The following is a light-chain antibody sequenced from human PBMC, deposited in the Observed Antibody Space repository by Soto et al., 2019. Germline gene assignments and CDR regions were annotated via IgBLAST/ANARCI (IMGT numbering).Light chain of an antibody. CDR1: QSVSSN. V-gene: IGKV3-20*01. Sequence: VMTQSPATLSVSPGERVTFSCRASQSVSSNLAWYQQKPGQAPRLLIYGASSRATGIPDRFSGSGSGTDFTLTISRLEPEDFAVYYCQQYGSSPITFGQGTRLEI. CDR3: QQYGSSPIT. CDR2: GAS. J-gene: IGKJ5*01.